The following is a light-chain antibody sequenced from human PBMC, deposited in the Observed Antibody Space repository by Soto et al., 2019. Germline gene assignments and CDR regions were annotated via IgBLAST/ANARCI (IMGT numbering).Light chain of an antibody. V-gene: IGKV3-15*01. Sequence: EILVTQSPATLSVSPGERVTLSCRASQSVSSSLAWYQQRPGQAPRLLIYDTSTRAAGISARFSGSGSGTEFTLTISSLQSEDFAVYYCQQYIDWPPGTFGQGTKVDIK. J-gene: IGKJ1*01. CDR2: DTS. CDR3: QQYIDWPPGT. CDR1: QSVSSS.